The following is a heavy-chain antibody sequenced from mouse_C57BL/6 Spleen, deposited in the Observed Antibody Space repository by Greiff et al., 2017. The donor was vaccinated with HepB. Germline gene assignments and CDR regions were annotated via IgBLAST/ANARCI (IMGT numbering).Heavy chain of an antibody. CDR2: INPSTGGT. D-gene: IGHD2-10*02. J-gene: IGHJ1*03. CDR3: ARRGYGPGYFDV. Sequence: VQLQQSGPELVKPGASVKISCKASGYSFTGYYMNWVKQSPEKSLEWIGEINPSTGGTTYNQKFKAKATLTVDKSSSTAYMQLKSLTSEDSAVYYCARRGYGPGYFDVWGTGTTVTVSS. CDR1: GYSFTGYY. V-gene: IGHV1-42*01.